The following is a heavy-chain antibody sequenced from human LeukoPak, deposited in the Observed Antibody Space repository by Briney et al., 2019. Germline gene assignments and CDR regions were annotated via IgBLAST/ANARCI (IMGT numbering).Heavy chain of an antibody. V-gene: IGHV4-30-2*01. D-gene: IGHD3-10*01. CDR3: ARVGDPSVY. J-gene: IGHJ4*02. CDR1: GGSISSGGYY. CDR2: IYHSGST. Sequence: SETLSLTCTVSGGSISSGGYYWSWIRQPPGKGLEWIGYIYHSGSTYYNPSLKSRVTISVDRSKNQFSLKLSSVTAADTAVYYCARVGDPSVYWGQGTLVTVSS.